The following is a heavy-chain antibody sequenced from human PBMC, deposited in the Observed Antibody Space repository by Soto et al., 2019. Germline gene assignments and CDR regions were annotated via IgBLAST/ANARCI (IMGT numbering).Heavy chain of an antibody. D-gene: IGHD2-15*01. CDR2: IYHSGST. Sequence: SETMSLTCAASGGSISSSNWWSWVRQPPGKGLEWIGEIYHSGSTNYNPSLKSRVTISVDKSKNQSTLKLSCVTAAARAVYYRARGRIVVAVAPTITWFAPWVQGTLVTVSS. CDR1: GGSISSSNW. CDR3: ARGRIVVAVAPTITWFAP. J-gene: IGHJ5*02. V-gene: IGHV4-4*02.